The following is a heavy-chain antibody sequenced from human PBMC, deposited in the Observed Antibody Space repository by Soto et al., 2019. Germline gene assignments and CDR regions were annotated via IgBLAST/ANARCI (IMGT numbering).Heavy chain of an antibody. CDR3: ASIWFGDFDY. V-gene: IGHV4-30-4*08. J-gene: IGHJ4*01. CDR2: FHSSGAT. CDR1: GGSISSSRCH. Sequence: PSETLSLTCTVSGGSISSSRCHWGWIRQPPGKGLEWIGYFHSSGATYKDPSLKSRVTISVDTSKNQISLKLDSVTAADTAVYYCASIWFGDFDYWGHGTLVTVSS. D-gene: IGHD3-10*01.